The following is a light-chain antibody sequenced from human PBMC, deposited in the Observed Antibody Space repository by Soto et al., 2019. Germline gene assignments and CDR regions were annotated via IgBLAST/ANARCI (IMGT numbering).Light chain of an antibody. CDR3: QQYGSSPTWT. V-gene: IGKV3-20*01. CDR2: GTS. Sequence: EVVVTQSPGTLSVSPGERATLSCRASQSVSTNLAWYQQKPGQSPRLLIYGTSTRATGVPARFSGGGSGTEFTLTISRLEPEDFAVYYCQQYGSSPTWTFGQGTKVDIK. CDR1: QSVSTN. J-gene: IGKJ1*01.